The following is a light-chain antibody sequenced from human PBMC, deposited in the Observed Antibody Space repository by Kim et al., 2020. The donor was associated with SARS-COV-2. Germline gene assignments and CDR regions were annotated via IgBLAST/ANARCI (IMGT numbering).Light chain of an antibody. CDR2: ATD. Sequence: QRVSISCFGSCSNIERNVVNWYQQFPGTAPKLLMYATDQRSSGVPDRFSGSRSGTSASLAISGLQSDDEADYYCATWDDSLNEWVFGGGTQLTVL. J-gene: IGLJ3*02. CDR3: ATWDDSLNEWV. V-gene: IGLV1-44*01. CDR1: CSNIERNV.